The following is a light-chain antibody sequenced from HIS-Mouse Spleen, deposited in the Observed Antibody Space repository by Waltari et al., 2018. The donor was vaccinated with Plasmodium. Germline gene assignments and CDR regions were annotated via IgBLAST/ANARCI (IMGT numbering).Light chain of an antibody. CDR3: QQYNNWSFT. V-gene: IGKV3-15*01. CDR1: QSVSSN. J-gene: IGKJ3*01. Sequence: EIVMTQSPATLSVSPGERATLSCRASQSVSSNLAWYQQKHGQAPRLRIDGASTRATGIPARFSGSGSGTEFTLTISSLQSEDFAVYYCQQYNNWSFTFGPGTKVDIK. CDR2: GAS.